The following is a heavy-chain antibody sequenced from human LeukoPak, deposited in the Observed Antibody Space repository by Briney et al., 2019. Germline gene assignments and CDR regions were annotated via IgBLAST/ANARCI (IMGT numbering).Heavy chain of an antibody. CDR3: AREGDILTGYEHSSFDY. CDR1: GYTFTSYD. CDR2: MNPNSGNT. J-gene: IGHJ4*02. D-gene: IGHD3-9*01. Sequence: ASVKVSCKASGYTFTSYDINWVRQATGQGLEWMGWMNPNSGNTGYAQKFQGRVTMTRNTSISTAYMELSSLRSEDTAVYYCAREGDILTGYEHSSFDYWGQGTLVTVSS. V-gene: IGHV1-8*01.